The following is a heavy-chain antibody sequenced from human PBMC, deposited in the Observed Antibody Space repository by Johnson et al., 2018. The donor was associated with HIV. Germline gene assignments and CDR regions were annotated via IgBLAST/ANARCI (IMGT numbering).Heavy chain of an antibody. CDR1: GFTVSSNY. V-gene: IGHV3-23*04. J-gene: IGHJ3*02. Sequence: EVQLVESGGGLVQPGGSLRLSCAASGFTVSSNYMSLVRQAPGKGLEWVSGISDSGGSTYYADSVKGRFTISRDNSKNTLYLQMNSLRAEDTAVYYCAKDWRRSSTWLRPDAFDIWGLGTMVTVSS. CDR3: AKDWRRSSTWLRPDAFDI. D-gene: IGHD6-13*01. CDR2: ISDSGGST.